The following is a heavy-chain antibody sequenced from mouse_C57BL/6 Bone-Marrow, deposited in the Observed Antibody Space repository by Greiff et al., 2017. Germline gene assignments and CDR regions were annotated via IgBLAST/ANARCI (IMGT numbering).Heavy chain of an antibody. D-gene: IGHD2-3*01. V-gene: IGHV14-3*01. J-gene: IGHJ1*03. CDR1: GFTIKNSY. Sequence: VQLQQSVAELVRPGASVKLSCTASGFTIKNSYMHWVKQRPGQGLEWIGRIDPANGNTNYAPKFQGKATVTADTSSNTAYLQLSSLTSEDTAIYCCACDDYYFFWYFDVWGTGTTVTVSS. CDR3: ACDDYYFFWYFDV. CDR2: IDPANGNT.